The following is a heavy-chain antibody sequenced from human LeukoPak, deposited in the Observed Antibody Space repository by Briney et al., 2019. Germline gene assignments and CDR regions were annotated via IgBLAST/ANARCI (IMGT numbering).Heavy chain of an antibody. J-gene: IGHJ6*02. Sequence: PGGSLRLSCAASGLIFSSYGMSWVRQAPEKGLEWVSAISGGSGDTYYADSVKGRFTVSRDNSKNTLYLQMNSLRAEDTAVYYCAKGGSGGSNYYYGMDVWGQGTTVTVSS. CDR2: ISGGSGDT. CDR3: AKGGSGGSNYYYGMDV. CDR1: GLIFSSYG. D-gene: IGHD1-26*01. V-gene: IGHV3-23*01.